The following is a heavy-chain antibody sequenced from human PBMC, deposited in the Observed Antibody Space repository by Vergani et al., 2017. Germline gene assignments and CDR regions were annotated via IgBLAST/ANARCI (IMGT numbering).Heavy chain of an antibody. D-gene: IGHD5-12*01. CDR2: IYYSGST. V-gene: IGHV4-59*01. CDR1: GGSISSYY. J-gene: IGHJ4*02. CDR3: ARGDSGYDTPFDY. Sequence: QVQLQESGPGLVRPSETLSLTCTVSGGSISSYYWSWIRQPPGKGLEWVGYIYYSGSTNYHPSLKSRVTISVDTSKNQFSLKLSSVTAADTAVYYCARGDSGYDTPFDYWGQGTLVTVSS.